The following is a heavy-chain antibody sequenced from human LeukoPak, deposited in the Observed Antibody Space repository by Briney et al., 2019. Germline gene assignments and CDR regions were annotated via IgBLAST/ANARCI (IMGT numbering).Heavy chain of an antibody. Sequence: SETLSLTCTVSGGSISSRGYYWGWIRQPPGKGLEWIGTITYSGSTYFSPSVKSRVSMSMDTSKNKFSLKLTPVTAAETAVYYCARRGDSYAVFDYWGQGTLVTVSS. CDR1: GGSISSRGYY. CDR2: ITYSGST. J-gene: IGHJ4*02. CDR3: ARRGDSYAVFDY. D-gene: IGHD5-18*01. V-gene: IGHV4-39*01.